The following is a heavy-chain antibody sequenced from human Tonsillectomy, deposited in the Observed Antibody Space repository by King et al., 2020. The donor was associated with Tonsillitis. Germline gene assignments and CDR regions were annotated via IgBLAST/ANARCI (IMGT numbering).Heavy chain of an antibody. CDR1: GFTFSDRY. CDR3: ARVAYYYDGTGSSGFLDN. V-gene: IGHV3-72*01. J-gene: IGHJ4*02. Sequence: VQLVESGGGLVQPGGSLRLSCAASGFTFSDRYMDWVRQAPDKRLEWVGRIRNKANRYITEYAASVRDRFTISRDDSKNSLFLQINSLRTEDTAVYYCARVAYYYDGTGSSGFLDNWGQGTLVIVSS. D-gene: IGHD3-22*01. CDR2: IRNKANRYIT.